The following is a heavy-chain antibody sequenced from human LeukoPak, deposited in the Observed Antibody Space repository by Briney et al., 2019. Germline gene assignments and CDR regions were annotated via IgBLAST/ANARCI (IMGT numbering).Heavy chain of an antibody. CDR3: VRHIAYSSMDV. J-gene: IGHJ6*04. Sequence: PSETLSLTCTVSGESISRTGYYWGWIRQPPGKGLEWIGHISYSGNTFYSPSLKSRVTISVDTSKNDFSLKLTSVTAADMSIYSCVRHIAYSSMDVWGKGTTVTVST. CDR1: GESISRTGYY. V-gene: IGHV4-39*01. CDR2: ISYSGNT. D-gene: IGHD2-21*01.